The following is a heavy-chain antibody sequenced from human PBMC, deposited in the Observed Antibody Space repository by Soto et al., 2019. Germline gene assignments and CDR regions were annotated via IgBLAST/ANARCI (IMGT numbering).Heavy chain of an antibody. Sequence: LSLTCAVYGGSFSGYYWSWIRQPPGKGLEWIGEINHSGSTNYNPSLKSRVTISVDTSKNQFSLKLSSVTAADTAVYYCARGSNIVVVVAATHSQNNWFDPWGQGTLVTVSS. CDR3: ARGSNIVVVVAATHSQNNWFDP. J-gene: IGHJ5*02. V-gene: IGHV4-34*01. CDR1: GGSFSGYY. CDR2: INHSGST. D-gene: IGHD2-15*01.